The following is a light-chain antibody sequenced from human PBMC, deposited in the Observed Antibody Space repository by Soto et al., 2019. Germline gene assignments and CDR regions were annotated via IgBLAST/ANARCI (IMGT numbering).Light chain of an antibody. CDR3: QQRYRWPLT. CDR1: QSVNNY. CDR2: DAS. V-gene: IGKV3-11*01. Sequence: EIVLTQSPATLSLSPGERATLSCRASQSVNNYLAWYQQKSGQAPRLLIYDASNRATGIPTRFSGSGSGTDFTLTISSPEPEDFAVYYCQQRYRWPLTFGGGTKVEIK. J-gene: IGKJ4*01.